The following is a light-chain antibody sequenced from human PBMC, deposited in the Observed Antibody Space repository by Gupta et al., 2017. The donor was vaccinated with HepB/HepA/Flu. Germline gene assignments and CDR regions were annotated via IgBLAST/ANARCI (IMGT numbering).Light chain of an antibody. Sequence: QSALTQPRSVSWSPGPSFTIPCTGTSSGIGAYNYVSWYQQRPGEAPKLIIYDVNKRPSGVPDRFSGAKSGNTASLTISGLQAEDEADYYCCSYADGYSIYVFGTGTKVTVL. CDR3: CSYADGYSIYV. CDR2: DVN. V-gene: IGLV2-11*01. J-gene: IGLJ1*01. CDR1: SSGIGAYNY.